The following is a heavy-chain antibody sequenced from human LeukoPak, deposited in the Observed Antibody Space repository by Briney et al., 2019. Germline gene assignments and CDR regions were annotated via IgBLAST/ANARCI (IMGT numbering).Heavy chain of an antibody. Sequence: HSETLSLTCTVSGGSISGYYWSWIRQPPGKGLEWIGYIYYSGSSNYNPSLKSRVTMSVDTSKNHFSLKLSSVTAADTAVYYCASGFRGQLGYFDYWGQGTLVTVSS. V-gene: IGHV4-59*01. CDR1: GGSISGYY. J-gene: IGHJ4*02. CDR2: IYYSGSS. CDR3: ASGFRGQLGYFDY. D-gene: IGHD1-1*01.